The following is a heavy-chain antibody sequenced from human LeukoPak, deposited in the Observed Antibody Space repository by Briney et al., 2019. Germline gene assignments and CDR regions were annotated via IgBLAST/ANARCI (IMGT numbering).Heavy chain of an antibody. Sequence: SVKVSCKASGGTFSSYAISWVRQAPGQGLEWMGGIIPIFGTANYAQKFQGRVTITADESTSTAYMELNSLRAEDTAVYYCARASYGSGRGYYYYYMDVWGKGTTVTVSS. J-gene: IGHJ6*03. CDR2: IIPIFGTA. CDR3: ARASYGSGRGYYYYYMDV. V-gene: IGHV1-69*01. CDR1: GGTFSSYA. D-gene: IGHD3-10*01.